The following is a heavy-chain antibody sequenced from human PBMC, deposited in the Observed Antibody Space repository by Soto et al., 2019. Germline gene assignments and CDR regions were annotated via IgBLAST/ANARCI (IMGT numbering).Heavy chain of an antibody. V-gene: IGHV3-7*04. CDR3: ARDLNWEHY. J-gene: IGHJ4*02. CDR1: GFTFGPYW. D-gene: IGHD7-27*01. Sequence: EGQLVDSGGGLVQPVWSLRLSGAASGFTFGPYWMTWVRQPPVKGLECVADIKTDGSERYYVDSVKGRLTISRDNAKNSLYLHMTSLRAEDTSVYYCARDLNWEHYWGQGTLVTVSS. CDR2: IKTDGSER.